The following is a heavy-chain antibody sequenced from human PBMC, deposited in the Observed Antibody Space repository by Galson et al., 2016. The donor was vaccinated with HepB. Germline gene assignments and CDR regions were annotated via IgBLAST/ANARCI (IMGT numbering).Heavy chain of an antibody. V-gene: IGHV3-74*01. D-gene: IGHD1-26*01. CDR2: IHRDGSST. CDR3: ASIRVGATPVGAFDI. J-gene: IGHJ3*02. Sequence: SLRLSCAASGSTINTYWMHWVRQAPGKGLVWVLPIHRDGSSTNYADTVKCRFTISRDNAKNTLYLQMNSLRAEDTAVYYCASIRVGATPVGAFDIWGQGTMVTVSS. CDR1: GSTINTYW.